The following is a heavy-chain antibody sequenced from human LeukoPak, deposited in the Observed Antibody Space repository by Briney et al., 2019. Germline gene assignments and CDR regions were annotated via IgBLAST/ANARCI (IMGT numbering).Heavy chain of an antibody. CDR2: ISYDGSNK. J-gene: IGHJ6*03. CDR1: GFTFSSYA. Sequence: GGPLRLSCAASGFTFSSYAMHWVRQAPGKGLEWVAVISYDGSNKYYADSVKGRFTISRDNSKNTLYLQMNSLRAEDTAVYYCAKRDSTMVRGVIIFYYYYMDVWGKGTTVTISS. CDR3: AKRDSTMVRGVIIFYYYYMDV. V-gene: IGHV3-30*04. D-gene: IGHD3-10*01.